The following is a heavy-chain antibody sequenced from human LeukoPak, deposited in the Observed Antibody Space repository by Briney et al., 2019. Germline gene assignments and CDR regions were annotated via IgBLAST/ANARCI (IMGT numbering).Heavy chain of an antibody. J-gene: IGHJ6*02. D-gene: IGHD2-2*01. CDR1: GGSITNYY. CDR2: IYTSGST. CDR3: ARGCSSTSCWLRMDV. V-gene: IGHV4-4*07. Sequence: PSETLSLTCTVSGGSITNYYWSWIRQPAGKGLEWIGRIYTSGSTSYNPSLKSRVTMSVDTSENQFSLKLSSVTAADTAVYYCARGCSSTSCWLRMDVWGQGTTVTVSS.